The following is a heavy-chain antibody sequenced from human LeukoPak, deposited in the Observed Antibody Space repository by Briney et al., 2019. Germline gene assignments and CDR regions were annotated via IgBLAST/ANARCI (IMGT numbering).Heavy chain of an antibody. CDR3: ARQGSGYQGAYFDY. CDR1: GGSFSGYY. D-gene: IGHD3-22*01. Sequence: SETLSLTCAVYGGSFSGYYWSWIRQPPGKGLEWIGEINHSGSTNYNPSLKSRVTISVDTSKNQFSLKLSSVTAADTAVYYCARQGSGYQGAYFDYWDQGTLVTVSS. CDR2: INHSGST. V-gene: IGHV4-34*01. J-gene: IGHJ4*02.